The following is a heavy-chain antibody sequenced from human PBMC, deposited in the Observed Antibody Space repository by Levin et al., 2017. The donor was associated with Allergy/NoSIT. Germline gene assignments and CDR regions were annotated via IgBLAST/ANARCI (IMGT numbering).Heavy chain of an antibody. CDR3: ARGRLDYYDSSGYLTLLDY. CDR1: GGSFSGYY. CDR2: INHSGST. J-gene: IGHJ4*02. D-gene: IGHD3-22*01. V-gene: IGHV4-34*01. Sequence: SCAVYGGSFSGYYWSWIRQPPGKGLEWIVEINHSGSTNYNPSLKSRVTISVDTSKNQFSLKLSSVTAADTAVYYCARGRLDYYDSSGYLTLLDYWGQGTLVTVSS.